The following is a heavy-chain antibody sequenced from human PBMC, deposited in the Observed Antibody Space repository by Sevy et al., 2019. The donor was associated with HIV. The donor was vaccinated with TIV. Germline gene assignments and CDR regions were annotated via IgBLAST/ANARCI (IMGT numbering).Heavy chain of an antibody. D-gene: IGHD6-13*01. CDR2: IKSKSDGGTT. Sequence: GGSLRLSCAASGFTFSNAWMSWVRQAPGKGLEWVGRIKSKSDGGTTEYAAPVKGRFTISRDDSKNKLYLQMNSLKTEDTAVYYCTTDPPSGYSDAFDIWGQGTMVTVSS. CDR3: TTDPPSGYSDAFDI. J-gene: IGHJ3*02. V-gene: IGHV3-15*01. CDR1: GFTFSNAW.